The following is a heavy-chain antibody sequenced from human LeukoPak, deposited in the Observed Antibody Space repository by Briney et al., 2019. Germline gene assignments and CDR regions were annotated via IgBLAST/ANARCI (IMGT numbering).Heavy chain of an antibody. D-gene: IGHD4-17*01. CDR3: ARGSHGDYEAVLGFNEYFQH. CDR2: ISYDGSNK. Sequence: PGGSLRLSCAASGFTFSSYAMHWVRQAPGRGLEWVAVISYDGSNKYYADSVKGRFTISRDNSKNTLYLQMNSLRAEDTAVYYCARGSHGDYEAVLGFNEYFQHWGQGTLVTVSS. J-gene: IGHJ1*01. CDR1: GFTFSSYA. V-gene: IGHV3-30-3*01.